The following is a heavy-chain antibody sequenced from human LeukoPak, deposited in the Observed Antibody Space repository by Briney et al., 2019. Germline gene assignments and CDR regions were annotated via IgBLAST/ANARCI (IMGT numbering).Heavy chain of an antibody. CDR2: IKQDGSEK. CDR1: GFTFSSYW. Sequence: PGGSLGLSCAASGFTFSSYWMSWVRQAPGKGLEWVANIKQDGSEKYYVDSVKGRFTISRDNAKNSLYLQMNSLRAEDTAVYYCARDPSRGYTYGYEDYWGQGTLVTVSS. D-gene: IGHD5-18*01. V-gene: IGHV3-7*01. J-gene: IGHJ4*02. CDR3: ARDPSRGYTYGYEDY.